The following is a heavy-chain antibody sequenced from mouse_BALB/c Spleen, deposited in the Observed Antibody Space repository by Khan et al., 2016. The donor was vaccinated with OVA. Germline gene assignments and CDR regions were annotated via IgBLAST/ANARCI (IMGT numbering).Heavy chain of an antibody. D-gene: IGHD1-1*01. CDR1: GYSITSGYS. J-gene: IGHJ1*01. Sequence: EVKLLESGPDLVKPSQSLSLTCTVTGYSITSGYSWHWIRQFPGNKLEWMGYIHYSGSTNYNPSLKSRISITRDTSKNQFFLQLNSVTTEDTATYYYARSGTTVVAYWYFDVWGAGTTVTVSS. CDR2: IHYSGST. V-gene: IGHV3-1*02. CDR3: ARSGTTVVAYWYFDV.